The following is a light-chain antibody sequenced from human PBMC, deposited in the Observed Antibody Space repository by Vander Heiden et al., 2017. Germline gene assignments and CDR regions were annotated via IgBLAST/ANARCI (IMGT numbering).Light chain of an antibody. J-gene: IGKJ3*01. V-gene: IGKV1-33*01. Sequence: DIQMTQSPSSLSASVGDRVTITCQASQDLSSFLNWYQQKPGKAPNLLIYDASSLETGVPSRFSGSGSGTDFTFTISSLQPEDVATYYCHQSDTFPPTFGPGTTVDFK. CDR2: DAS. CDR3: HQSDTFPPT. CDR1: QDLSSF.